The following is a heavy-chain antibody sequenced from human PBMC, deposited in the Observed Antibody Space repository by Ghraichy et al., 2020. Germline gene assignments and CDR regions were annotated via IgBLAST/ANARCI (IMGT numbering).Heavy chain of an antibody. Sequence: SVKVSCKASGGTFSSYAISWVRQAPGQGLEWMGGIIPIFGTANYAQKFQGRVTITADESTSTAYMELSSLRSEDTAVYYCARDGEAYYYDSSGPRWFDPWGQGTLVTVSS. CDR2: IIPIFGTA. D-gene: IGHD3-22*01. J-gene: IGHJ5*02. CDR3: ARDGEAYYYDSSGPRWFDP. V-gene: IGHV1-69*13. CDR1: GGTFSSYA.